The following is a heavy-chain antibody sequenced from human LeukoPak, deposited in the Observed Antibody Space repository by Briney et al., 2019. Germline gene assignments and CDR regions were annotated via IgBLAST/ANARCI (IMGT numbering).Heavy chain of an antibody. Sequence: SETLSLTCTVSGVSISSSNYYWGSIRQPPGKGLDWIGTIYYSGTTYYNPSLESRVTISEDTSKNQFSLTLRSVTAADTAVYYCARQISDYYYYYMDVWGKGTTVTVSS. D-gene: IGHD3-10*01. CDR3: ARQISDYYYYYMDV. CDR2: IYYSGTT. J-gene: IGHJ6*03. CDR1: GVSISSSNYY. V-gene: IGHV4-39*01.